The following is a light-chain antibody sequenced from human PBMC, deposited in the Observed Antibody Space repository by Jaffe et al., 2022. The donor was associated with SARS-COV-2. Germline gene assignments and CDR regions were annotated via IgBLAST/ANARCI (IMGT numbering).Light chain of an antibody. V-gene: IGLV2-14*01. CDR3: SSYVTTNTYV. CDR1: SSDVGAFNF. CDR2: DVS. J-gene: IGLJ1*01. Sequence: QSALTQPASVSGSPGQSITISCSGTSSDVGAFNFVSWYQQLPGKAPQLIIYDVSNRPSGVSNRFSGSKSANTASLTISGLQAEDEADYYCSSYVTTNTYVFGTGTEVTVL.